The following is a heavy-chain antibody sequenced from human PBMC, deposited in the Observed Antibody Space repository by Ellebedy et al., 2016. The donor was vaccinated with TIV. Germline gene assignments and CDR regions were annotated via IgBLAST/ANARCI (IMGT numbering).Heavy chain of an antibody. CDR2: ISGSGDNI. J-gene: IGHJ4*02. D-gene: IGHD3-22*01. CDR1: GFPLRNYA. V-gene: IGHV3-23*01. CDR3: AKRPLTMIVLPEYFFDY. Sequence: GGSLRLSCAASGFPLRNYAMSWVRQAPGKGLEWLSTISGSGDNIYYADSVKGRFTISRDNSKNTLFLQMGSLRAEDTAVYYCAKRPLTMIVLPEYFFDYWGQGTLVTVSS.